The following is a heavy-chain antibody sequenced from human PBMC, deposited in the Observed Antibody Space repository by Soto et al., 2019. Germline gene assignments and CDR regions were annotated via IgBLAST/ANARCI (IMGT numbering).Heavy chain of an antibody. J-gene: IGHJ4*02. CDR1: GDNFAGYW. CDR3: ARGGVSTRTFDY. Sequence: GGSLKISCKGSGDNFAGYWIAWVRQMPGKGLELMGIIYPSDSDTRYRPSFQGQVTISADKSISSAYLQWSSLRASDTAMYYCARGGVSTRTFDYWGKGTPVTVSS. V-gene: IGHV5-51*01. D-gene: IGHD3-3*01. CDR2: IYPSDSDT.